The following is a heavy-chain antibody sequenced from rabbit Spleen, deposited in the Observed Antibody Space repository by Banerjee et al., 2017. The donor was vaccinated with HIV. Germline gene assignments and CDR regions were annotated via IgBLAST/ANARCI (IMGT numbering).Heavy chain of an antibody. D-gene: IGHD8-1*01. CDR2: IYVGSSGST. J-gene: IGHJ6*01. V-gene: IGHV1S40*01. Sequence: QSLEESGGGLVKPGASLTLTCKASGFSFSSGYDMCWVRQAPGKGLEWIACIYVGSSGSTYYATWAKGRFTISKTSSTTVTLQMTSLTAADTATYFCARDTGTSFSTYGMDLWGQGTLVTVS. CDR1: GFSFSSGYD. CDR3: ARDTGTSFSTYGMDL.